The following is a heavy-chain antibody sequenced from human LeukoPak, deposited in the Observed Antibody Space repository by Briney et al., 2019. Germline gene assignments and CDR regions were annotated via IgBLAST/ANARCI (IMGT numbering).Heavy chain of an antibody. Sequence: GGSLRLSCAASGFTFSSYAMSWVRQAPGKGLEWVSAISGSGGSTYYADSEKGRFTISRDNSKNTLYLQMNSLRAEDTAVYYCAKDPESSGWSGDNWFDPWGQGTLVTVSS. CDR1: GFTFSSYA. D-gene: IGHD6-19*01. J-gene: IGHJ5*02. CDR3: AKDPESSGWSGDNWFDP. CDR2: ISGSGGST. V-gene: IGHV3-23*01.